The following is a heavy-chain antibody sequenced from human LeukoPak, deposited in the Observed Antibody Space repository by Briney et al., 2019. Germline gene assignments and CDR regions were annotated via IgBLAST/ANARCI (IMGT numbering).Heavy chain of an antibody. D-gene: IGHD6-19*01. J-gene: IGHJ4*02. CDR3: ARAPRLAGHYYFDY. CDR2: IYYSGST. CDR1: GGSISSYY. V-gene: IGHV4-59*01. Sequence: SETLSLTRTVSGGSISSYYWSWIRQPPGKGLEWIGYIYYSGSTNYNPSLKSRVTISVDTSKNQFSLKLSSVTAADTAVYYCARAPRLAGHYYFDYWGQGTLVTVSS.